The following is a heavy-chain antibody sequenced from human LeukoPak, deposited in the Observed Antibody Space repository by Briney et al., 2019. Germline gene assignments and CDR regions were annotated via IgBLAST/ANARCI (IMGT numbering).Heavy chain of an antibody. CDR2: ISFDGSNK. V-gene: IGHV3-30*18. J-gene: IGHJ5*02. CDR3: AKTGNYHHNWFDP. D-gene: IGHD3-10*01. CDR1: GFTFSSYT. Sequence: GGSLRLSCAASGFTFSSYTMHWVRQALGKGLEWVAVISFDGSNKCYVDSVKGRFTISRDSSKNTLFLQMNSLRTEDTAVYYCAKTGNYHHNWFDPWGQGTLVTVSS.